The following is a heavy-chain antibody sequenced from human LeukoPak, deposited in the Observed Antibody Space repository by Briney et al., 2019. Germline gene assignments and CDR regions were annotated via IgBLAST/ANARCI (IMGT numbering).Heavy chain of an antibody. CDR3: ARDKGNTMVRGVIPDYYYYYGMDV. J-gene: IGHJ6*02. V-gene: IGHV1-2*04. D-gene: IGHD3-10*01. Sequence: ASVKVSCKASGYTFTGYYMHWVRQAPGQGLEWMGWINPNSGGTNYAQKFQGWVTMTRDTSISTAYMELSRLRSDDTAVYDCARDKGNTMVRGVIPDYYYYYGMDVWGQGTTVAVSS. CDR2: INPNSGGT. CDR1: GYTFTGYY.